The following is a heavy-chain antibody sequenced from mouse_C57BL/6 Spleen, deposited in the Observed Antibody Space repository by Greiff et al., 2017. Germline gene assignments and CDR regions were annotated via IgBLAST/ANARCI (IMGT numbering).Heavy chain of an antibody. CDR3: ARQGNSYAMDY. D-gene: IGHD2-1*01. CDR1: GFTFRDYY. V-gene: IGHV5-12*01. J-gene: IGHJ4*01. CDR2: ISNGGGST. Sequence: EVKLLESGGGLVQPGGSLKLSCAASGFTFRDYYMYWVRQTPEKRLEWVAYISNGGGSTYYPDPVKGRFTISRDNDKNTMYLQRSRLKSEDTAIYYCARQGNSYAMDYWGQGTSVTVSS.